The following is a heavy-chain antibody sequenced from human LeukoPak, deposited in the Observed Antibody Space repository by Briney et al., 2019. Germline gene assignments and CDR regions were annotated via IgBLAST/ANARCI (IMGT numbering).Heavy chain of an antibody. CDR2: ISGSGGST. CDR1: GFTFSSYA. V-gene: IGHV3-23*01. Sequence: GGSLRLSCAASGFTFSSYAMSWVRQAPGKGLEWVSAISGSGGSTYYADSVKGRFTISRDNSKNTLYLQMNSLRAEDTAVYYCAKDLPAFIVIVPAAVFDYWGQGTLVTVSS. J-gene: IGHJ4*02. CDR3: AKDLPAFIVIVPAAVFDY. D-gene: IGHD2-2*01.